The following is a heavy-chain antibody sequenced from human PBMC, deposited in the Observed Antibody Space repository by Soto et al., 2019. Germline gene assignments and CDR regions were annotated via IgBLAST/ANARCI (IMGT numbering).Heavy chain of an antibody. CDR1: GFTFDDYA. D-gene: IGHD1-26*01. CDR2: ISWNSGSI. V-gene: IGHV3-9*01. J-gene: IGHJ6*03. Sequence: GGSLRLSCAASGFTFDDYAMHWVRQAPGKGLEWVSGISWNSGSIGYADSVKGRFTISRDNAKNSLYLQMNSLRAEDTALYYCAKDPGSAVGHYYYMDVWGKGTTVTVSS. CDR3: AKDPGSAVGHYYYMDV.